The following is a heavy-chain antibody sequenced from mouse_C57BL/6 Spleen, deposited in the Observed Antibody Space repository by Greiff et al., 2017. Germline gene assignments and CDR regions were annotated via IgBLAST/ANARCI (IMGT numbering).Heavy chain of an antibody. J-gene: IGHJ1*03. D-gene: IGHD1-1*01. Sequence: VQLQESGAELVKPGASVKISCKASGYAFSSYWMNWVKQRPGKGLEWIGQIYPGDGDTNYNGKFKGKATLTADKSSSTAYMQLSSLTSEDSAVYFCAREEDGSSYDWYFDVWGTGTTVTVSS. CDR1: GYAFSSYW. CDR3: AREEDGSSYDWYFDV. CDR2: IYPGDGDT. V-gene: IGHV1-80*01.